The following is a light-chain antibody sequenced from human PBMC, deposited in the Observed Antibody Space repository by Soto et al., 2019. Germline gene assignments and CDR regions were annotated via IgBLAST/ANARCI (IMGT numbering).Light chain of an antibody. CDR2: EVT. CDR1: SSDVGSYKL. Sequence: QSALTQPASVSGSPGQSITISCTGTSSDVGSYKLVSWYQQHPGKAPKLMISEVTKRPSGVSTRFSGSKSGNTASLTISGLQPEDESDYYCCSYAGSNTWVFGGGTMVTVL. CDR3: CSYAGSNTWV. J-gene: IGLJ3*02. V-gene: IGLV2-23*02.